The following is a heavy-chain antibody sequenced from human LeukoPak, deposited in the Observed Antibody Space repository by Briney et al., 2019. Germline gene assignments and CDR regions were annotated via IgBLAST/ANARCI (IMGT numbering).Heavy chain of an antibody. CDR1: GGSISSYY. CDR3: VRFGSYYDFWSGYPFDY. CDR2: IYYSGST. J-gene: IGHJ4*02. D-gene: IGHD3-3*01. Sequence: SETLSLTCTVSGGSISSYYWSRIRQPPRKGLEWIGNIYYSGSTNYNPSLNRRVTIPLNTPNNQFPLKLSSVTAAEAAVYYCVRFGSYYDFWSGYPFDYWGQGTLVTVSS. V-gene: IGHV4-59*08.